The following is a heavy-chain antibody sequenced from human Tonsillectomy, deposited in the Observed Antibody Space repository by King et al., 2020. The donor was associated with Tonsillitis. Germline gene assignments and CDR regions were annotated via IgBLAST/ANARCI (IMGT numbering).Heavy chain of an antibody. CDR3: AKDVAVAGGVLYFDY. CDR1: GFTFSSYA. CDR2: VSGSGGST. J-gene: IGHJ4*02. D-gene: IGHD6-19*01. V-gene: IGHV3-23*04. Sequence: VQLVESGGGLVQPGGSLRLSCAASGFTFSSYAMSWVRQAPGKVLEWVSAVSGSGGSTYDADPVKGRFTISGDNSKNKLHLQMNSLRSEDTAVYYCAKDVAVAGGVLYFDYSGQGTLVTVSS.